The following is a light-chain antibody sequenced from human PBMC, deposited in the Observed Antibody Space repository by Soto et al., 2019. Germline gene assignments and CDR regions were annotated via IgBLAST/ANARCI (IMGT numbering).Light chain of an antibody. V-gene: IGKV1-5*03. CDR3: QQYNDKST. Sequence: DIQMTQSPSTLSASVGDRVTITCRASQSISSWLAWYQQKPGKAPKLLIYKASSLESGVPSRFSGSGSGTEFTLAISSLQPDDSATYYCQQYNDKSTFGQGTKV. J-gene: IGKJ1*01. CDR1: QSISSW. CDR2: KAS.